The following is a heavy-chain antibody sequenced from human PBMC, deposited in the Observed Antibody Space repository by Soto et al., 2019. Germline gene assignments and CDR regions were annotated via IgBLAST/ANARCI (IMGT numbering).Heavy chain of an antibody. D-gene: IGHD6-13*01. Sequence: EVQLAESGGDLVQPGGSLRLSCVGSGFTFSYYEMNWVRQAPGQGLERVAFISHTDRLTHYPDSVKGRFTISRDNAQNSLYLEMTSLRVEDTGVYYCARDTGRASADLWGQGTLVTVSS. V-gene: IGHV3-48*03. CDR2: ISHTDRLT. J-gene: IGHJ5*02. CDR3: ARDTGRASADL. CDR1: GFTFSYYE.